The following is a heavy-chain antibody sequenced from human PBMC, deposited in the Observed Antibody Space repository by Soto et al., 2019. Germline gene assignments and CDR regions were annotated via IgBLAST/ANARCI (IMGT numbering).Heavy chain of an antibody. V-gene: IGHV3-64D*06. D-gene: IGHD5-18*01. Sequence: LILSCSAFGFSLRGHSMYWVRQAPVKGLEYVSAITSNRVSTFYADSVKDRFTISRDNSKNTLYLQMSSLRAEDTAVYYFVKVGTSIHLWSWFDQWGQGTLVTVSS. CDR2: ITSNRVST. CDR1: GFSLRGHS. CDR3: VKVGTSIHLWSWFDQ. J-gene: IGHJ5*02.